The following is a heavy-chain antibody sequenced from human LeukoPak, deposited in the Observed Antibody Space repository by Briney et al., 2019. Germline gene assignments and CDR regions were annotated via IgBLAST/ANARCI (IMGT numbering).Heavy chain of an antibody. CDR1: GGSLSTHH. Sequence: SETLSLTCVVSGGSLSTHHWSWIRQSPGRGLEWIGYISDSGNTNYNPSLKSRVTISVDTSKNQFSLMLSSVTAADTAVYYCARGYDSSAYYPFNYWGQGTLVTVSS. CDR2: ISDSGNT. J-gene: IGHJ4*02. D-gene: IGHD3-22*01. V-gene: IGHV4-59*11. CDR3: ARGYDSSAYYPFNY.